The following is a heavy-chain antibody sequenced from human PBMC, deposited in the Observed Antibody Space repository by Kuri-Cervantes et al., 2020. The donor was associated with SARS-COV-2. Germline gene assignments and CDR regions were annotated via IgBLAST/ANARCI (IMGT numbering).Heavy chain of an antibody. J-gene: IGHJ4*02. CDR2: IIPILGIA. CDR1: GGTFSSYA. D-gene: IGHD3-9*01. Sequence: SVKVSCKASGGTFSSYASSWVRQAPGQGLEWMGGIIPILGIANYAQKFQGRVTITADKSTNTAYMELSSLRSEDTAVYYCARSSVLRYFDWLLGFDYWGQGTLVTVSS. CDR3: ARSSVLRYFDWLLGFDY. V-gene: IGHV1-69*10.